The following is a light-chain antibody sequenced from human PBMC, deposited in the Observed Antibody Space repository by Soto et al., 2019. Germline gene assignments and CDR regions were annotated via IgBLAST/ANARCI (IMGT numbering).Light chain of an antibody. Sequence: EIVLTQSPGTLSLSPGERATLSCRASQSVSSTYVAWYQQKSGQAPRLLIYGASTRATGVPARFSGSGSGTEFTLTISSLQFEDFAAYYCQQYNNWPPITFGQGTRLEI. CDR3: QQYNNWPPIT. J-gene: IGKJ5*01. V-gene: IGKV3D-15*01. CDR2: GAS. CDR1: QSVSSTY.